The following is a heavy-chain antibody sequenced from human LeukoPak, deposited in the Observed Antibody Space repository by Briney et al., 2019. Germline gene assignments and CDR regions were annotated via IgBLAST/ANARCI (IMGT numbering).Heavy chain of an antibody. Sequence: GGSLRLSCAASGFTFSGSAMHWVRQASGKGLEWVGRIRSKANSYATAYAASVKGRFTISRDDSKNTAYLQMNSLKTEDTAVYYCTRHLSYYDSSGYYYVDYWGQGTLVTVSS. D-gene: IGHD3-22*01. CDR1: GFTFSGSA. V-gene: IGHV3-73*01. J-gene: IGHJ4*02. CDR3: TRHLSYYDSSGYYYVDY. CDR2: IRSKANSYAT.